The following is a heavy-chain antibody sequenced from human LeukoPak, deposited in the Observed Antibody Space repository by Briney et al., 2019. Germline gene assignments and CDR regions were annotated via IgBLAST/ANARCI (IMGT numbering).Heavy chain of an antibody. J-gene: IGHJ4*02. Sequence: PGGSLRLSCAASGFTFSGYVMYWVRQAPGKGLEWVSTISGSGGSTYYADSVKGRFAISRDSSKNTLYLQMNSLRAEDTAVYYCAKDSRTYAFWSGFGYWGQGTLVTVSS. CDR2: ISGSGGST. V-gene: IGHV3-23*01. D-gene: IGHD3-3*01. CDR3: AKDSRTYAFWSGFGY. CDR1: GFTFSGYV.